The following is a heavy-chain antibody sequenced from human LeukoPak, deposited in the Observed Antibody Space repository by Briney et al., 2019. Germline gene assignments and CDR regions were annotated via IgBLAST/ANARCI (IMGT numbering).Heavy chain of an antibody. J-gene: IGHJ6*03. V-gene: IGHV4-4*07. Sequence: SETLSLTCTVSGGSISSYYWSWIRQPAGKGLEWIGRIYTSGSTNYNPSLKSRVTMSVDTSKNQFSLKLSSVTAADTAVYYCARDQVGVVPAATSYYYYYYMDVWGKGTTVTVSS. CDR2: IYTSGST. D-gene: IGHD2-2*01. CDR1: GGSISSYY. CDR3: ARDQVGVVPAATSYYYYYYMDV.